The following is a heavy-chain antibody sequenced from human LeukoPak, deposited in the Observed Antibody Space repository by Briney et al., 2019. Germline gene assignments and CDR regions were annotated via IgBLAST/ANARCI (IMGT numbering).Heavy chain of an antibody. D-gene: IGHD5/OR15-5a*01. CDR1: GGSISSSSKY. CDR2: FLYSGST. Sequence: SETLSLTCTVSGGSISSSSKYWGWIRQSPGKGLEWIGNFLYSGSTYCNPSLKSRVTISVDTSKNQFSLNLRSVTAADTAVYYCARHLGMSTLDYWGQGTLVTVSS. CDR3: ARHLGMSTLDY. V-gene: IGHV4-39*01. J-gene: IGHJ4*02.